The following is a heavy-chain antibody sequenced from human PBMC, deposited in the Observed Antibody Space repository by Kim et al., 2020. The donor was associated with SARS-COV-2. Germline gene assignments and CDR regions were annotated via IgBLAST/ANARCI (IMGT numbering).Heavy chain of an antibody. CDR1: RFTFSSYG. J-gene: IGHJ6*02. CDR2: IWYDGSNK. V-gene: IGHV3-33*01. CDR3: ARGNEVAGPLYYGMDV. D-gene: IGHD6-19*01. Sequence: GGSLRLSCAASRFTFSSYGMHWVRQAPGKGLEWVAVIWYDGSNKYYADSVKGRFTISRDNSKNTLYLQMNSLRAEDTAVYYCARGNEVAGPLYYGMDVWGQGTTVTVSS.